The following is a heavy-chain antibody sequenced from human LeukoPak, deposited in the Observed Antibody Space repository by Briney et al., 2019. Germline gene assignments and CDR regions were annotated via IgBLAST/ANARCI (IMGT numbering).Heavy chain of an antibody. CDR3: AKDHPGYCSSTSCYIIRYYFDY. Sequence: PGGSLRLSCAASGFTFSSYAMSWVRQAPGKGLEWVSAISGGGGSTYYADSVKGRFTISRDNSKNTLYLQMNSLRAEDTAVYYCAKDHPGYCSSTSCYIIRYYFDYWGQGTLVTVSS. J-gene: IGHJ4*02. D-gene: IGHD2-2*02. CDR1: GFTFSSYA. V-gene: IGHV3-23*01. CDR2: ISGGGGST.